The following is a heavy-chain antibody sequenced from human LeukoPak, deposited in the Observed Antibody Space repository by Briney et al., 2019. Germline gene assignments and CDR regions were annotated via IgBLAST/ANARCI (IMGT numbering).Heavy chain of an antibody. Sequence: ASETLSLTCTVSGGSISSYYWSWIRQPPGKGLEWLGYVYYSGSTNYNPSLKSRVTISVDTSKNQFSLKLSSATAADTAVYYCARHYYDSSGYLLYFDYWGQGTLVTVSS. V-gene: IGHV4-59*08. D-gene: IGHD3-22*01. CDR1: GGSISSYY. J-gene: IGHJ4*02. CDR3: ARHYYDSSGYLLYFDY. CDR2: VYYSGST.